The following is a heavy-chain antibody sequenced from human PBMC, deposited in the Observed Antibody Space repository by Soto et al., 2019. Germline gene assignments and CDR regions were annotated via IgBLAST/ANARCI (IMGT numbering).Heavy chain of an antibody. J-gene: IGHJ4*02. CDR1: GFTFSDYY. CDR3: AKEGGIAVAPGY. V-gene: IGHV3-11*05. Sequence: PGGSLRLSCAASGFTFSDYYMSWIRQAPGKGLEWVSYISTSSSYTNYADSVKGRFTVSRDNAKNSLYLQMNSLRAEDTAVYYCAKEGGIAVAPGYWGQGTLVTVSS. CDR2: ISTSSSYT. D-gene: IGHD6-19*01.